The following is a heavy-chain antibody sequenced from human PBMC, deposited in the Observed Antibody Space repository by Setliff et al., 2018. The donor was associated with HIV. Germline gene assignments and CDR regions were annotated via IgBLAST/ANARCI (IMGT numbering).Heavy chain of an antibody. J-gene: IGHJ4*02. CDR2: INEDGKTT. D-gene: IGHD1-7*01. Sequence: LRLSCAGSGFTLSSNWMHWVRQAPGEGLVWVSRINEDGKTTNYADSVKGRFTIFRDNAKNTLYLQMNSLRVEDTAVYYCAREGITGTTLHPDWGQGTLVTVSS. CDR3: AREGITGTTLHPD. V-gene: IGHV3-74*01. CDR1: GFTLSSNW.